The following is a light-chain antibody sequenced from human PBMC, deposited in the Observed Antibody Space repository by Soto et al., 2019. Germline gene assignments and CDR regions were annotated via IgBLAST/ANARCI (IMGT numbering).Light chain of an antibody. V-gene: IGLV1-40*01. CDR1: SSNTGAGYD. CDR2: GNN. Sequence: QSVLTQPPSVSGAPGQRVTISCTGSSSNTGAGYDVHWYQQLPGTAPKLLIYGNNNRPSGVPDRFSGSKSDTSASLAITGLQADDEADYYCQSYDSSLSGSVFGGGTQLTVL. CDR3: QSYDSSLSGSV. J-gene: IGLJ2*01.